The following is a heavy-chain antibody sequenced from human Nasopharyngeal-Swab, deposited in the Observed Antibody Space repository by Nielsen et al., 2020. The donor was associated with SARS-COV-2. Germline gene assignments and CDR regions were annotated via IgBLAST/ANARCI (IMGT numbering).Heavy chain of an antibody. D-gene: IGHD3-22*01. CDR1: GYTFTSYD. CDR3: ASARQTRYYYDSSGSNFDY. J-gene: IGHJ4*02. V-gene: IGHV1-8*01. CDR2: MNPNSGNT. Sequence: ASVKVSCKASGYTFTSYDINWVRQATGQGLEWRGWMNPNSGNTGYAQKFQGRVTMTRNTSISTAYMELSSLRSEDTAVYYCASARQTRYYYDSSGSNFDYWGQGTLVTVSS.